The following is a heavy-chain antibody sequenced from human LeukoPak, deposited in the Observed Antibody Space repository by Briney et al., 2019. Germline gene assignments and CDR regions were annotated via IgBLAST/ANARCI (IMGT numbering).Heavy chain of an antibody. CDR1: GGSISSGGYS. V-gene: IGHV4-31*11. CDR3: ARDHLFCSGGSCYWTGFDY. J-gene: IGHJ4*02. Sequence: SETLSLTCAVSGGSISSGGYSWSWIRQPPGKGLEWIGYIYYSGSTYYNPSLKSRVSISVDTSKNQFSLKLSSVTAADTAVYYCARDHLFCSGGSCYWTGFDYWGQGTLVTVSS. CDR2: IYYSGST. D-gene: IGHD2-15*01.